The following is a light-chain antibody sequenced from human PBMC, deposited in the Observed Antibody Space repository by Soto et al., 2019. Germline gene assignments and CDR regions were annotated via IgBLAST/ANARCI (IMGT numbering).Light chain of an antibody. CDR3: SSYTSSRTYV. J-gene: IGLJ1*01. CDR2: DVS. Sequence: QSALTQPASVSGSPGQSITISCIGTSSDIGGYNYVTWYQQHPGKAPQLMIYDVSNRPSGVSNRFSGSKSGNTASLTISGLQAEDEADYYCSSYTSSRTYVFGTGTKLTVL. CDR1: SSDIGGYNY. V-gene: IGLV2-14*03.